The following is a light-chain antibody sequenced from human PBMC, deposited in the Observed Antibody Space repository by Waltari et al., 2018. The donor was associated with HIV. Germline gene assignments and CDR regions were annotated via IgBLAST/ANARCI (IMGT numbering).Light chain of an antibody. J-gene: IGKJ3*01. V-gene: IGKV1-39*01. Sequence: DIQMTQSPSSLSASTGDRLDITCRASQNVKNYLNWYQQKPGQAPKILIYTATTLHTGVPSRFSGSGSGTEFTLTITNLQPEDFAVYFCQQSYYSPTFGPGTTVDFK. CDR1: QNVKNY. CDR2: TAT. CDR3: QQSYYSPT.